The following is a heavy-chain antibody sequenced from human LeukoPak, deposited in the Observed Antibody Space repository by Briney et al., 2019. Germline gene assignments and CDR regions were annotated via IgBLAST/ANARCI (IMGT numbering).Heavy chain of an antibody. J-gene: IGHJ3*02. CDR2: INPNSGGT. Sequence: SVKVSCKASGYTFTSYGISWVRQAPGQGLEWMGWINPNSGGTNYAQKFQGRVTMTRDTSISTAYMELSRLRSDDTAVYYCARDTSTAGTGFAFDIWGQGTMVTVSS. D-gene: IGHD6-13*01. CDR1: GYTFTSYG. V-gene: IGHV1-2*02. CDR3: ARDTSTAGTGFAFDI.